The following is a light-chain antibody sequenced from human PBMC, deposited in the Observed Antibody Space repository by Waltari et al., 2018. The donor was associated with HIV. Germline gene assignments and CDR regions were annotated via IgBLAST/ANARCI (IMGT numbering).Light chain of an antibody. CDR2: KAS. V-gene: IGKV1-5*03. J-gene: IGKJ2*01. CDR1: QTISTW. CDR3: QQYDSFPST. Sequence: DLQMTQSPSIVSASLGDRVTITCRASQTISTWLAWYQQRPGKAPDLLIYKASTLEGGVPSRFSGSGSGTEFTLSISNLQSNDSATYYCQQYDSFPSTFGQGTKLEI.